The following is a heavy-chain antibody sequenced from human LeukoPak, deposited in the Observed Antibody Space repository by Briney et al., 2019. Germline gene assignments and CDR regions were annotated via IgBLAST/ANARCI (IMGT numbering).Heavy chain of an antibody. V-gene: IGHV4-59*01. CDR2: IYYSGST. D-gene: IGHD6-6*01. J-gene: IGHJ5*02. CDR1: GGSISSYY. Sequence: PSETLSLTCTVSGGSISSYYWSWIRQPPGKGLEWIGYIYYSGSTNYNPSLKSRVTISVDTSKNQFSLKLSSVTAADTAVYYCARASQYSSSLTFNWFDPWGQGTLVTVSS. CDR3: ARASQYSSSLTFNWFDP.